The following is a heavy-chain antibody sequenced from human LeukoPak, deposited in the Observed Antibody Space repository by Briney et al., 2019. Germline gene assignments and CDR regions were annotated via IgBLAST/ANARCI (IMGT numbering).Heavy chain of an antibody. J-gene: IGHJ4*02. CDR3: VRGAYRVGPTPPTN. D-gene: IGHD1-26*01. V-gene: IGHV1-2*02. CDR2: INPNSGGT. CDR1: GYTFTDYY. Sequence: GASVKVSCKASGYTFTDYYMHWVRQAPGQGLEWMAWINPNSGGTNYEQKFQGRVTMTRDTSISTAYMELSSLASVDTAMYYCVRGAYRVGPTPPTNWGQGTLVTVSS.